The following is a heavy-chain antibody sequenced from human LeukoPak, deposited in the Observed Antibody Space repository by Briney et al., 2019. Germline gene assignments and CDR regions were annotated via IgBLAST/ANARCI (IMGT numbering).Heavy chain of an antibody. J-gene: IGHJ4*02. CDR2: IVGSADQI. D-gene: IGHD1-26*01. CDR1: GFTFGPYA. V-gene: IGHV3-23*01. CDR3: AKDLKVGDGIWLNDC. Sequence: HPWGSLRLSCAASGFTFGPYAMTWVRQSPGKGLEWVAGIVGSADQIYYADSVKGRFTISRDNPKSTLYLHMNSVRTEDTAVYYCAKDLKVGDGIWLNDCWGQGTLVTVSS.